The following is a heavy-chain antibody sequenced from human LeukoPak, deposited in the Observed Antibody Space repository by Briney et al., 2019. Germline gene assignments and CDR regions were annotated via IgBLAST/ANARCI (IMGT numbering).Heavy chain of an antibody. D-gene: IGHD3-22*01. J-gene: IGHJ4*02. V-gene: IGHV3-15*01. CDR1: GFTFTNAW. CDR3: TTDRYYDSSGYYYGRYFDY. Sequence: GGSLRLSCVVSGFTFTNAWMRWVRQAPGKGLEWVGRIKSKTDGGTTDFAAPVKGRFTISRDDSKNTLYLQMNRLKIEDTAVYFCTTDRYYDSSGYYYGRYFDYWGQGTLVTVPS. CDR2: IKSKTDGGTT.